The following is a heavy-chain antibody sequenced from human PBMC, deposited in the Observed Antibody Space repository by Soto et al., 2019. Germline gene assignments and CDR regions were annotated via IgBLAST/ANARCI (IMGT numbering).Heavy chain of an antibody. CDR2: ISAYNGNT. D-gene: IGHD4-17*01. J-gene: IGHJ5*02. CDR3: ARDPRTTVVNPTPSWFDP. CDR1: GYTFTSYG. V-gene: IGHV1-18*01. Sequence: QVQLVQSGAEVKKPGASVKVSCKASGYTFTSYGISWVRQAPGQGLEWMGWISAYNGNTNYAQKLQGRVTMTTDTTTSTAYMELRSLRSDDTAVYYCARDPRTTVVNPTPSWFDPWGQGTLVTVSS.